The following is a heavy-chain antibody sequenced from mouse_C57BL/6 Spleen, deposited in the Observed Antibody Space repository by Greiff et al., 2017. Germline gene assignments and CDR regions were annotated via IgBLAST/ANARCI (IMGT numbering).Heavy chain of an antibody. Sequence: VQLQQPGAELVKPGASVTLSCKASGYTFTSYWMHWVKQRPGQGLEWIGMIHPNSGSTNYNEKFKSKATLNVYKSSSTAYMQLSSLTSEDSAVYYCASWDGFAYWGQGTLGTVSA. V-gene: IGHV1-64*01. CDR1: GYTFTSYW. CDR2: IHPNSGST. D-gene: IGHD4-1*01. CDR3: ASWDGFAY. J-gene: IGHJ3*01.